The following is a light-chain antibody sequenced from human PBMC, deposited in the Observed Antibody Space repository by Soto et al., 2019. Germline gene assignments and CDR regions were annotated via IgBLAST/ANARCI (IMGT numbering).Light chain of an antibody. CDR3: QQSYRLLLI. CDR1: QSINSY. CDR2: TAS. Sequence: DIQMTQSPSSLSASVGDRVTITCRASQSINSYLNWYQEKPGKAPKLLIYTASSLQSGVPSRFSGSGSGTDFTLNISNLQPEDIATYYGQQSYRLLLILVGGTQVE. J-gene: IGKJ4*01. V-gene: IGKV1-39*01.